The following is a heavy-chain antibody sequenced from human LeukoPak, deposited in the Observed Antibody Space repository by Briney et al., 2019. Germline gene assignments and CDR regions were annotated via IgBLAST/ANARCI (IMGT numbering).Heavy chain of an antibody. CDR3: ARDNYDILTGLVSGY. CDR2: IYSGGSA. CDR1: GFTVSSNY. D-gene: IGHD3-9*01. J-gene: IGHJ4*02. Sequence: PGGSLRLSCAASGFTVSSNYMSWVRQAPGKGLEWVSVIYSGGSAYYADSVKGRFTISRDNSKNTLYLQMNSLRAEDTAVYYCARDNYDILTGLVSGYWGQGTLVTVSS. V-gene: IGHV3-66*01.